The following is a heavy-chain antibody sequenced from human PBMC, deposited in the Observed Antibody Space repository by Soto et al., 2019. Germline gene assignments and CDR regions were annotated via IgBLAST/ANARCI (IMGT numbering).Heavy chain of an antibody. CDR3: ARRVSLENYYGLYYFDY. CDR1: GGSISSSSYY. Sequence: SETLSLTCTVSGGSISSSSYYWGWIRQPPGKGLEWIGSIYYSGSTYYNPSLKSRVTISVDTSKNQFSLKLSSVTAADTAVYYCARRVSLENYYGLYYFDYWGQGTLVTVSS. CDR2: IYYSGST. J-gene: IGHJ4*02. D-gene: IGHD3-10*01. V-gene: IGHV4-39*01.